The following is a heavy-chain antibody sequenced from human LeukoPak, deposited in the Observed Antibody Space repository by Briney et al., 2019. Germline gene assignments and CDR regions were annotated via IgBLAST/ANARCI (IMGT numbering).Heavy chain of an antibody. D-gene: IGHD2-2*01. CDR3: AKDRDCSSTRCYGDFDY. CDR2: ISGSGDST. CDR1: GFTFSSYA. V-gene: IGHV3-23*01. Sequence: GGSLRLSCAASGFTFSSYAMSWVRQAPGEGLEWVSVISGSGDSTLYADSVKGRFTISRDNSKNTLYLQMSSLRAEDTAMYYCAKDRDCSSTRCYGDFDYWGQGTLVTVSS. J-gene: IGHJ4*02.